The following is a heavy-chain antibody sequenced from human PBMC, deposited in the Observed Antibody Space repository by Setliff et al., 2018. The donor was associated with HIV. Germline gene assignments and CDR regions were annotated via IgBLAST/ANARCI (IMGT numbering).Heavy chain of an antibody. D-gene: IGHD5-18*01. J-gene: IGHJ4*02. V-gene: IGHV3-23*01. CDR3: AKDNTWIPNGFDY. CDR1: GLIFSSYE. Sequence: PGGSLRLSCAASGLIFSSYEMNWVRQAPGKGLEWISFIGGHGSIIHYADSVKGRFTISRDNSKNTLYLQMNSLRAEDTAVYYCAKDNTWIPNGFDYWGQGTLVTVSS. CDR2: IGGHGSII.